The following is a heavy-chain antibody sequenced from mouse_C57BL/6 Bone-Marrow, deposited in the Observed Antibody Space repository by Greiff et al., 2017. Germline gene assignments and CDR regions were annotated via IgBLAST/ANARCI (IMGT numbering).Heavy chain of an antibody. CDR2: IDPSDSYT. D-gene: IGHD1-1*01. V-gene: IGHV1-69*01. J-gene: IGHJ2*01. CDR3: ARATTVVTLDYFDY. Sequence: VQLQQPGAELVMPGASVKLSCKASGYTFTSYWMHWVKQRPGQGLEWIGEIDPSDSYTNYNQKFKGKSTLTVDKSSSTAYMQLSSLTSEDSAVYYCARATTVVTLDYFDYWGQGTTLTVSS. CDR1: GYTFTSYW.